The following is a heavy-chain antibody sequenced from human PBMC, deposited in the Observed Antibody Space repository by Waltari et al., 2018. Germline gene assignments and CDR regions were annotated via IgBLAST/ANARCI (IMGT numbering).Heavy chain of an antibody. J-gene: IGHJ6*02. CDR1: GGSISSSNW. CDR3: ASRIAAAGQYYYYYYGMDV. Sequence: QVQLQESGPGLVKPSGTLSLTCAVSGGSISSSNWWSWVRQPPGKGLEWIGEIYHSGSTNYNPSLKSRVTISVDKSTNQFSLKLSSVTAADTAVYYCASRIAAAGQYYYYYYGMDVWGQGTTVTVSS. CDR2: IYHSGST. V-gene: IGHV4-4*02. D-gene: IGHD6-13*01.